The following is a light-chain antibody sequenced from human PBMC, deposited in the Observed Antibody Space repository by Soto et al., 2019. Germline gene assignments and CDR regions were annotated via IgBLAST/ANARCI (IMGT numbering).Light chain of an antibody. CDR1: TSNIGAGYD. J-gene: IGLJ3*02. CDR2: GNN. CDR3: QSFDTSLRGSV. V-gene: IGLV1-40*01. Sequence: QSVLTQPPPVSGAPGQRVTISCTGTTSNIGAGYDVHWYHQPPGAAPKLLISGNNNRPSGVPDRFSGSRSGTSASLAITGLQAEDEADYYCQSFDTSLRGSVFGGVTKLTVL.